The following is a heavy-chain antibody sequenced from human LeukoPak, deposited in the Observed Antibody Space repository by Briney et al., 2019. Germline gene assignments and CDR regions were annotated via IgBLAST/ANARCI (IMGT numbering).Heavy chain of an antibody. V-gene: IGHV4-39*01. J-gene: IGHJ6*02. D-gene: IGHD6-13*01. CDR1: GGSISSSSYY. Sequence: SETLSLTCTVSGGSISSSSYYWGWIRQPPGKGLEWIGSIYYSGSTYYNPSLKSRVTISVDTPKNQFSLKLSSVTAADTAVYYCARPGIAAAGPIDYYGMDVWGQGTTVTVSS. CDR2: IYYSGST. CDR3: ARPGIAAAGPIDYYGMDV.